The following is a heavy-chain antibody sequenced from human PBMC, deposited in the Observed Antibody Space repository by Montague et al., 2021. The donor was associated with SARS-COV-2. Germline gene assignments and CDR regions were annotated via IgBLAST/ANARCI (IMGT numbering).Heavy chain of an antibody. Sequence: SETLSLTCTVSGGPISSSDYYWGWIRQPPGKGLEWIGNMYYSGGTDYNPSLKSRVTISIDTSKNQFSLKLSSVTAADTAVYYCARDDIVLQGVTKGMDVWGPGNTRTASS. CDR1: GGPISSSDYY. V-gene: IGHV4-39*07. J-gene: IGHJ6*02. CDR2: MYYSGGT. CDR3: ARDDIVLQGVTKGMDV. D-gene: IGHD3-10*01.